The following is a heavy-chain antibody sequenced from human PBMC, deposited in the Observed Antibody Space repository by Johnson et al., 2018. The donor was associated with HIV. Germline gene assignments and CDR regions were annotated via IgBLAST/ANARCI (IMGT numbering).Heavy chain of an antibody. Sequence: QMLLVESGGGLVKPGGSLRLSCAASGFTFSDYYMSWIRQAPGKGLEWVSYISSSGGSTYYADSVKGRFTISRDNSKNTLYLQMNSLRAEDTAVYYCAKDRGGTPPMGAFDIWGQGTMVTVSS. J-gene: IGHJ3*02. CDR1: GFTFSDYY. D-gene: IGHD3-10*01. CDR2: ISSSGGST. CDR3: AKDRGGTPPMGAFDI. V-gene: IGHV3-11*01.